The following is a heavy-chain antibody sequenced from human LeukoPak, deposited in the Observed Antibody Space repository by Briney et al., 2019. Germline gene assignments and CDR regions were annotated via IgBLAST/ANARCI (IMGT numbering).Heavy chain of an antibody. CDR2: ISSSGSTI. CDR3: ARARGIYYYGSGDLMGSY. CDR1: GFTFSSYG. D-gene: IGHD3-10*01. V-gene: IGHV3-48*03. Sequence: GGSLRLSCAASGFTFSSYGMNWVRQAPGKGLEWVSYISSSGSTIYYADSVKGRFTISRDNAKNSLYLQMNSLRAEDTAVYYCARARGIYYYGSGDLMGSYWGQGTLVTVSS. J-gene: IGHJ4*02.